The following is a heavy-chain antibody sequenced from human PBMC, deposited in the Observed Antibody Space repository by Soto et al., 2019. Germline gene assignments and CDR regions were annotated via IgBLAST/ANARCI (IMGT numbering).Heavy chain of an antibody. Sequence: ESGGGLVQPGGSLRLSCAASGFTVSSNYMSWVRQAPGKGLEWVSVIYSGGSTYYADSVKGRFTISRHNSKNTLYLQMNSLRAEDTAVYYCARVGVSYYDFWSGNPYYYYYYMDVWGKGTTVTVSS. D-gene: IGHD3-3*01. CDR2: IYSGGST. CDR1: GFTVSSNY. V-gene: IGHV3-53*04. CDR3: ARVGVSYYDFWSGNPYYYYYYMDV. J-gene: IGHJ6*03.